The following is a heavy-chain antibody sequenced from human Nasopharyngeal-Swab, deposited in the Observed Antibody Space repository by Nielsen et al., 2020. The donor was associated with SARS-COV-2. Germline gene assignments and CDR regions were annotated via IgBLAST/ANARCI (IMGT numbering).Heavy chain of an antibody. CDR2: ISWNSGSI. CDR3: AKLSGGYYDSSGLIY. Sequence: SLKISCIASGFNFDDYAMHWVRQAPGKGLEWVSGISWNSGSIGYADSVKGRFTISRDNAKNSLYLQMNSLRAEDTALYYCAKLSGGYYDSSGLIYWGQGTLVTVSS. V-gene: IGHV3-9*01. J-gene: IGHJ4*02. CDR1: GFNFDDYA. D-gene: IGHD3-22*01.